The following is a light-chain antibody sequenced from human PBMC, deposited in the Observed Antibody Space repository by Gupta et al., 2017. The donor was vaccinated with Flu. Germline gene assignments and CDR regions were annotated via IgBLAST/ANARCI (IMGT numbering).Light chain of an antibody. CDR2: DNS. CDR3: AAWDDSLDDYV. Sequence: QSVVTQPPSASGTPGQRVTVSCSGSSSNLGTNPVNWYQQLPGTAPNLLIHDNSQRPSGVPDRFSGSKSGTSASLAISGLQFEDEADYYCAAWDDSLDDYVFGTGTKITVL. V-gene: IGLV1-44*01. CDR1: SSNLGTNP. J-gene: IGLJ1*01.